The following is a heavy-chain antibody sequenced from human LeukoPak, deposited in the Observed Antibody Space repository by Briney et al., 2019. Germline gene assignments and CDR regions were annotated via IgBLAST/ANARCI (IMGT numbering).Heavy chain of an antibody. CDR2: IYYSGST. CDR3: ARDKTFPDSSGCFDY. D-gene: IGHD6-19*01. CDR1: GGSISSGDYY. V-gene: IGHV4-30-4*08. Sequence: SQTLSLTCTVSGGSISSGDYYWSWIRQPPGKGLEWIGYIYYSGSTYYNPSLKSRVTISVDKSKNQFSLKLSSVTAADTAVYYCARDKTFPDSSGCFDYWGQGTLVTVSS. J-gene: IGHJ4*02.